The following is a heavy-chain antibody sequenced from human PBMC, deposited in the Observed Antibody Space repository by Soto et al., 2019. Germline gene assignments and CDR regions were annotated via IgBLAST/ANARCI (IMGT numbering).Heavy chain of an antibody. J-gene: IGHJ4*02. CDR3: ERISTTTYTYGGYDLDY. CDR1: GGSISSSSYY. V-gene: IGHV4-39*01. Sequence: ASETLSLTCTVSGGSISSSSYYWAWIRQPPGRGLEWIGIIYYSGSTYYNPSLKSRVTISVDAPKNQFSLELSSVTAADTAVYYCERISTTTYTYGGYDLDYWGQGSLVTVSS. D-gene: IGHD5-12*01. CDR2: IYYSGST.